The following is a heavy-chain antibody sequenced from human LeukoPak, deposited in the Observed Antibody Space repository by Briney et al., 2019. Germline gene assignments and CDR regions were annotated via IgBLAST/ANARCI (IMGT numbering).Heavy chain of an antibody. CDR2: IRGDTGDT. D-gene: IGHD2-15*01. CDR3: ARVRVNSCDY. V-gene: IGHV1-2*02. CDR1: GYAVSDYY. J-gene: IGHJ4*02. Sequence: ASVTISCKTSGYAVSDYYMHWVRQAPGQGLEWMGWIRGDTGDTDSPQKFRGRVTLTRDTSTDTAYLELSRLRYDDAAIYFCARVRVNSCDYWGQGTLVTVSS.